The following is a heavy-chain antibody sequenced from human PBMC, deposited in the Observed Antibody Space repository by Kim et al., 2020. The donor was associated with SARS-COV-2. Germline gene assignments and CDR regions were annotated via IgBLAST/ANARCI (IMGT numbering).Heavy chain of an antibody. J-gene: IGHJ5*02. V-gene: IGHV5-51*01. CDR2: IYPGDSDT. CDR1: GYSFTSYW. D-gene: IGHD4-17*01. CDR3: ARQPIPSTVTTWFDP. Sequence: GESLKISCKGSGYSFTSYWIGWVRQMPGKGLEWMGIIYPGDSDTRYSPSFQGQVTISADKSISTAYLQWSSLKASDTAMYYCARQPIPSTVTTWFDPWGQGTLVTVSS.